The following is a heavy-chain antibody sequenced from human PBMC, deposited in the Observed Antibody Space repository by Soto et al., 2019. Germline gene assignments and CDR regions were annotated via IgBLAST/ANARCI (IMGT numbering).Heavy chain of an antibody. CDR2: TSYDGSNT. V-gene: IGHV3-30*03. CDR3: ATDRGSYDIWTGTQRYYAMDV. Sequence: QAQLVESGGGVVQPGTSLRLSCAASGFIFSRHGMHWFRQAPGKGLGWVAFTSYDGSNTYYADSVKRRFTISRDNPTNTLFLHMNSLRPNDTALYFCATDRGSYDIWTGTQRYYAMDVWGQGATVTVSS. CDR1: GFIFSRHG. D-gene: IGHD3-9*01. J-gene: IGHJ6*02.